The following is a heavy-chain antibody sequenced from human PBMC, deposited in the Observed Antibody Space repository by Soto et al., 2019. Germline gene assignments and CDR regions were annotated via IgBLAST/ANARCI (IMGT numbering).Heavy chain of an antibody. Sequence: SVKVSCKTSGGTFSSYAISWVRQAPGQGLEWMGGIVPLFRTTNYAQKFQGRVTITADTSTYTVCMELSGLRSGDTAVYYCARGGYSSTWSNLLDRSGLDVWGQGTTVTVSS. J-gene: IGHJ6*02. CDR3: ARGGYSSTWSNLLDRSGLDV. V-gene: IGHV1-69*06. CDR1: GGTFSSYA. CDR2: IVPLFRTT. D-gene: IGHD6-13*01.